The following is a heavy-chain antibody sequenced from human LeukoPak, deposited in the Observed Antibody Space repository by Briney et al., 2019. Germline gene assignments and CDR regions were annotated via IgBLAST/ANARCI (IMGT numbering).Heavy chain of an antibody. CDR1: GFTFSEYS. J-gene: IGHJ4*02. CDR2: ISSRSSSI. Sequence: GGSLRLSCVASGFTFSEYSINWVRQAPGKGLEWVSFISSRSSSIYYADSVMGRFTISRDNAKKSLYLQMNSLRDEDTAVYYCARVGYDILTGFHYWGQGTLVTVSS. CDR3: ARVGYDILTGFHY. D-gene: IGHD3-9*01. V-gene: IGHV3-48*02.